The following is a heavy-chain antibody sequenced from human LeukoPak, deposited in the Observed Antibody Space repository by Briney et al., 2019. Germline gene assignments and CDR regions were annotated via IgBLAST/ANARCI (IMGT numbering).Heavy chain of an antibody. D-gene: IGHD1-1*01. V-gene: IGHV3-30*02. CDR2: IRYDGSNK. Sequence: GGSLRLSCAASGFTFSSYAMNWVRQAPGKGLEWVAFIRYDGSNKYYADSVKGRFTISRDNSKNTLYLQMKSLRAEDTAVYYCARDRLLEDRDYSYYYYMDVWGKGTTVTVSS. CDR1: GFTFSSYA. CDR3: ARDRLLEDRDYSYYYYMDV. J-gene: IGHJ6*03.